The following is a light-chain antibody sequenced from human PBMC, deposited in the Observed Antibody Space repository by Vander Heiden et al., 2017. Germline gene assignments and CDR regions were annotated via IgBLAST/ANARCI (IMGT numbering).Light chain of an antibody. Sequence: AIRITQSPSSLSASTGDRVTITCRASQGISSYLAWYQQKPGKAPKLLIYAASTLQSGVPSRFSGSGSGTDFTLTISCLQSEDFATYYCQQDDSYPPTFGHGTKVDIK. CDR1: QGISSY. CDR2: AAS. V-gene: IGKV1-8*01. CDR3: QQDDSYPPT. J-gene: IGKJ3*01.